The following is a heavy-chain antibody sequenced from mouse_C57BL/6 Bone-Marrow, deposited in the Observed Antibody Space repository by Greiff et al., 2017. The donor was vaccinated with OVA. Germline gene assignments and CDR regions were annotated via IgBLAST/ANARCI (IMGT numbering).Heavy chain of an antibody. CDR2: INPGSGGT. V-gene: IGHV1-54*01. CDR3: ARGGLRRKDYFDY. J-gene: IGHJ2*01. CDR1: GYSFPNYL. D-gene: IGHD2-2*01. Sequence: QVQLKESGAELVRPGTSVKVSCKASGYSFPNYLIEWVKQRPGQGLEWIGVINPGSGGTNYNEKFKGKATLTADKSSSTAYMQLSSLTSEDSAVYFCARGGLRRKDYFDYWGQGTTLTVSS.